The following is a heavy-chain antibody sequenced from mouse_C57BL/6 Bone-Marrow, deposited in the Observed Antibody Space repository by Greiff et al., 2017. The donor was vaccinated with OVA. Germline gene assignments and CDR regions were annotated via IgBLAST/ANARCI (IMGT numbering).Heavy chain of an antibody. Sequence: QVQLQQSGAELARPGASVKLSCKASGYTFTSYGISWVKQRTGQGLEWIGEIYPRSGNTYYNEKFKGKATLTADKSSSTAYMELRSLTCEDSAVYFCARFCDYAFYYAMEYWGQGTSVTVSS. J-gene: IGHJ4*01. CDR3: ARFCDYAFYYAMEY. CDR1: GYTFTSYG. CDR2: IYPRSGNT. D-gene: IGHD2-4*01. V-gene: IGHV1-81*01.